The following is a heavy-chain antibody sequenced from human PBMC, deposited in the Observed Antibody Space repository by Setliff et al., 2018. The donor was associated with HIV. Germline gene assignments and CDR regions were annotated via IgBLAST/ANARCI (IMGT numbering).Heavy chain of an antibody. V-gene: IGHV1-8*02. CDR3: ARGLPDCSGGNCYPYRFDY. D-gene: IGHD2-15*01. CDR2: MNPNIGKT. J-gene: IGHJ4*02. Sequence: VASVKVSCKASGYTFISYDINWVRQATGQGLEWMGWMNPNIGKTAYAQKFQGRVTMTRNTSISTAYMELSSLRSDDTAVYYCARGLPDCSGGNCYPYRFDYWGQGTLVTVS. CDR1: GYTFISYD.